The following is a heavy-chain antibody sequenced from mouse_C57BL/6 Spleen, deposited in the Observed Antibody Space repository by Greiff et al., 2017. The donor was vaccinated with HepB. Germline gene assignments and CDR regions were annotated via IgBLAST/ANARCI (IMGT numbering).Heavy chain of an antibody. CDR2: IYPGDGDT. J-gene: IGHJ4*01. V-gene: IGHV1-82*01. Sequence: VQLQPSGPELVKPGASVKISCKASGYAFSSSWMNWVKQRPGKGLEWIGRIYPGDGDTNYNGKFKGKATLTADKSSSTAYMQRSSLTSEDSAVYFCARSHYYGSFYAMDYWGQGTSVTVSS. CDR3: ARSHYYGSFYAMDY. D-gene: IGHD1-1*01. CDR1: GYAFSSSW.